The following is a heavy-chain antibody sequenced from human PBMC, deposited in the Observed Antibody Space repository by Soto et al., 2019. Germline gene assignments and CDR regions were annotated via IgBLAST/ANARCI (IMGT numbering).Heavy chain of an antibody. J-gene: IGHJ4*02. CDR1: GFTFSSYA. V-gene: IGHV3-23*01. CDR3: AKDFYYDSSGYLEDYYFDY. D-gene: IGHD3-22*01. Sequence: GSLRLSCAASGFTFSSYAMSWVRQAPGMGLEWVSAISGSGGSTYYADSVKGRFTISRDNSKNTLYLQMNSLRAEDTAVYYCAKDFYYDSSGYLEDYYFDYWGQGTLVTVSS. CDR2: ISGSGGST.